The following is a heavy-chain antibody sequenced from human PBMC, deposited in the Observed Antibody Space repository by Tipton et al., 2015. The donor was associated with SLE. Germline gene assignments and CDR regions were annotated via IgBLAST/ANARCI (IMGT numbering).Heavy chain of an antibody. V-gene: IGHV3-30*02. Sequence: SLRLSCAPSGFTFDIYGVHWVRQAPGKGLEWVAFIRYDGSNKYYADSVKGRFTISRENSKNTLYMQMNSLRAEDTAVYYCARRINLDYWGQGTLVTVSS. CDR2: IRYDGSNK. J-gene: IGHJ4*02. CDR1: GFTFDIYG. CDR3: ARRINLDY. D-gene: IGHD3-16*01.